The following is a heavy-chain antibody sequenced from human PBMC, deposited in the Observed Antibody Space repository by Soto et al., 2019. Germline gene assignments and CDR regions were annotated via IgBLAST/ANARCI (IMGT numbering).Heavy chain of an antibody. CDR1: GDSISSGGYY. Sequence: PSETLSLTCTVSGDSISSGGYYWTWIRQHPGKGLEWIGYVYHSGSTYYNPSLKSRLTTSIDTSKNQFSLKLSSVTAADTAVYYCARETSLTTLSLKFDPWGQGTLVTVSS. V-gene: IGHV4-31*03. CDR3: ARETSLTTLSLKFDP. CDR2: VYHSGST. D-gene: IGHD4-17*01. J-gene: IGHJ5*02.